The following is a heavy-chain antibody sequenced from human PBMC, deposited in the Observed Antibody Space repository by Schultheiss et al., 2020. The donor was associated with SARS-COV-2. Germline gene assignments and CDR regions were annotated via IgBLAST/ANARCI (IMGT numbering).Heavy chain of an antibody. Sequence: GSLRLSCAASGFTFSVYSMNWVRQAPGKGLEWVSSISSISSYIYYADSVKGRFTISRDNAKNSLYLQMNSLRVEDTAVYYCARVGHGVFDYWGQGTLVTVSS. V-gene: IGHV3-21*01. CDR2: ISSISSYI. CDR3: ARVGHGVFDY. D-gene: IGHD4-17*01. J-gene: IGHJ4*02. CDR1: GFTFSVYS.